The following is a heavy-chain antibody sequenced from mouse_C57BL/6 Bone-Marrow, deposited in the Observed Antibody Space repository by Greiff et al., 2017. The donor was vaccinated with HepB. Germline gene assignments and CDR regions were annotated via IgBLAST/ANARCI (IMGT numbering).Heavy chain of an antibody. CDR2: IDPSDSYT. J-gene: IGHJ2*01. Sequence: VQLQQPGAELVKPGASVKLSCKASGYTFTSYWMQWVKQRPGQGLEWIGEIDPSDSYTNYNQKFKGKATLTVDTSSSTAYMQLSSLTSEDAAVYYCARDGRLLPYYFDYWGQGTTLTVSS. V-gene: IGHV1-50*01. CDR1: GYTFTSYW. CDR3: ARDGRLLPYYFDY. D-gene: IGHD2-3*01.